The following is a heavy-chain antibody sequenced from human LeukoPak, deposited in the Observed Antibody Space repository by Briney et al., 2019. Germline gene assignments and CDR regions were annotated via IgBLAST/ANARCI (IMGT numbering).Heavy chain of an antibody. CDR3: ARGKVVRGVIFDY. D-gene: IGHD3-10*01. J-gene: IGHJ4*02. Sequence: GGSLRLSCAASGFTFSSYSMNWVRQAPGKGLEWVSSISSSSYIYYADSVKGRFTISRDNAKNSLYLQMNSLRAEDTAVYYCARGKVVRGVIFDYWGQGTLVTVSS. CDR1: GFTFSSYS. CDR2: ISSSSYI. V-gene: IGHV3-21*01.